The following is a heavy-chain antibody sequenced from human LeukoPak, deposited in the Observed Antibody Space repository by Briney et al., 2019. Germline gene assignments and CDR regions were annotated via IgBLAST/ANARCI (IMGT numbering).Heavy chain of an antibody. V-gene: IGHV4-61*02. J-gene: IGHJ4*02. D-gene: IGHD4-11*01. Sequence: SETLSLTCTVSGGSISSGSYYWSWIRQPAGKGLEWIGRNYTSGSTNYNPSLKSRVTISVDTSKNQFSLKLSSVTAADTAVYYCARAGRYSAEDYWGQGTLVTVSS. CDR2: NYTSGST. CDR3: ARAGRYSAEDY. CDR1: GGSISSGSYY.